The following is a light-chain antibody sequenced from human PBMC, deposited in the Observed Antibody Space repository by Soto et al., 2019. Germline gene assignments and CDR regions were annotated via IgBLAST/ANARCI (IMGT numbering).Light chain of an antibody. CDR1: QSVSSSY. CDR2: GAS. V-gene: IGKV3-20*01. Sequence: EIVLTQSPGTLSLSPGERATLSCRASQSVSSSYLAWYQQKPGQAPRLLIYGASSRATGIPDRFSGSGSGNDFTLTSSRLEPEDFAVYFCQQYGNSPPNTFGQGTKVEIK. CDR3: QQYGNSPPNT. J-gene: IGKJ2*01.